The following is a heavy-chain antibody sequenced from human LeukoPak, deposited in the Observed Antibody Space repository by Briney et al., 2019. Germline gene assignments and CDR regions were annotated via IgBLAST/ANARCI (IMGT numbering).Heavy chain of an antibody. V-gene: IGHV3-21*01. Sequence: GGSQRLSCVASGNYWMHWVRQAPGKGLEWVSSFGTRSTSIYHAGSVKGRFAISRDNAKNSLYLQMNSLRAEDTALYYCAREVSEGFDFWGQGTLVTVSS. D-gene: IGHD3-22*01. CDR3: AREVSEGFDF. CDR2: FGTRSTSI. CDR1: GNYW. J-gene: IGHJ4*02.